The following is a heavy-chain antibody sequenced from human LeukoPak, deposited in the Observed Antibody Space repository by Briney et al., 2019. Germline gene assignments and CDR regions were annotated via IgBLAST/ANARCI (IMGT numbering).Heavy chain of an antibody. J-gene: IGHJ6*03. Sequence: GSLRLSCAASGFTFSSYWMSWIRQPAGRGLEWIGRIDTSGSTNYNPSLKSRVTISVDTSKNQFSLKLSSVTAADTAVYYCARDRRYYYDSSGYRRHAKNYYMDVWGKGTTVTISS. V-gene: IGHV4-4*07. D-gene: IGHD3-22*01. CDR2: IDTSGST. CDR1: GFTFSSYW. CDR3: ARDRRYYYDSSGYRRHAKNYYMDV.